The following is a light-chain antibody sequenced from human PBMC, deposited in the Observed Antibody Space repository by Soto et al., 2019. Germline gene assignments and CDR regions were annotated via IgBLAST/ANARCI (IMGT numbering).Light chain of an antibody. CDR3: VLYMGSGISV. CDR1: SGSVSTSYY. V-gene: IGLV8-61*01. Sequence: QTVVTQEPSFSVSPGGTVTLTCVLSSGSVSTSYYPSWYQQTPGQAPRTLIYFTNTRSSGVPDRFSGSILGNKAALTITAAQADDESDYYCVLYMGSGISVFGTGTKLTVL. J-gene: IGLJ1*01. CDR2: FTN.